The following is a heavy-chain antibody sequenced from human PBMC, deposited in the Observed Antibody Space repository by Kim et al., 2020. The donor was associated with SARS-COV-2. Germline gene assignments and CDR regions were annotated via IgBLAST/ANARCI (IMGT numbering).Heavy chain of an antibody. V-gene: IGHV1-69*04. CDR3: AREDMTTVTTFDY. D-gene: IGHD4-17*01. Sequence: AKKFQGRVTITADKSTSTAYMGLSSLRSEDTAVYYCAREDMTTVTTFDYWGQGTLVTVSS. J-gene: IGHJ4*02.